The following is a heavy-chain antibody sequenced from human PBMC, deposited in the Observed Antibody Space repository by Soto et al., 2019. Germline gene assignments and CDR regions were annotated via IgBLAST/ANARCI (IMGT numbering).Heavy chain of an antibody. CDR1: GFTVSSYA. J-gene: IGHJ6*03. D-gene: IGHD3-16*01. V-gene: IGHV3-23*01. CDR2: ISGSGST. Sequence: GGSLRLSCAASGFTVSSYAMSWVRQAPGKGLEWVSVISGSGSTYSADSVKGRFTISRDSSKNTVYLQMNSLRAEDTAVYYCGQALRFTFTTGYYMDVWGRGTTVTVSS. CDR3: GQALRFTFTTGYYMDV.